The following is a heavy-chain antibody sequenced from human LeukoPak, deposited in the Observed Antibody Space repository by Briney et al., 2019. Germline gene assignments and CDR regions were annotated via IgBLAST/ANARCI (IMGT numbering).Heavy chain of an antibody. CDR1: GGSFSGYY. J-gene: IGHJ4*02. CDR3: ARYEGSGSYCLGY. CDR2: INHSGST. D-gene: IGHD3-10*01. V-gene: IGHV4-34*01. Sequence: SETLSLTCAVYGGSFSGYYWSWIRQPPGKGLERIGEINHSGSTNYNPSLKSRVTISVDTSKNQFSLKLSSVTAADTAVYYCARYEGSGSYCLGYWGQGTLVTVSS.